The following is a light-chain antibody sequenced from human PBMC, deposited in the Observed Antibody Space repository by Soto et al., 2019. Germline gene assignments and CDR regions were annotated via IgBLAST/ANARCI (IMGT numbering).Light chain of an antibody. J-gene: IGLJ3*02. V-gene: IGLV1-40*01. Sequence: QSVLTQPPSVSRAPGQRVTISCTGSSSNIGAGYDVHWYQQLPGTPPKLLIYGNSNRPSGVPDRFSGSKSGTSASLAITGLQAEDEADYYCQSYDSSLSGWVFGGGTKLTVL. CDR1: SSNIGAGYD. CDR3: QSYDSSLSGWV. CDR2: GNS.